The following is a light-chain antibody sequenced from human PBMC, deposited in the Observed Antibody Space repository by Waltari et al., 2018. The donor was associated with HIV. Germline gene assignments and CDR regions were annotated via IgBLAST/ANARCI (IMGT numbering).Light chain of an antibody. CDR2: GVN. J-gene: IGLJ2*01. Sequence: QSVLTQPPSVSGAPGQRVTISCTGSSSNIGAGYDVHWYQQHPGRAPKLIIYGVNTRPSDVSSRFSGSKSGNTAALTISGLQAEDEAVYFCCSYAGADTPVVFGGGTKLTVL. V-gene: IGLV1-40*01. CDR1: SSNIGAGYD. CDR3: CSYAGADTPVV.